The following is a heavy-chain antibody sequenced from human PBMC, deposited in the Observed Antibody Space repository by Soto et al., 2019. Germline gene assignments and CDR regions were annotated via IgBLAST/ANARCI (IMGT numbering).Heavy chain of an antibody. CDR1: GFTFDDYA. V-gene: IGHV3-9*01. Sequence: GGSLRLSCAASGFTFDDYAMHWVRQAPGKGLEWVSGISWNGGSMDYGDSVKGRFTISRDNAKNSLYLQMNSLRAEDTALYFCAKDKSYSSSWEFFDYWGQGTLVTVSS. CDR2: ISWNGGSM. J-gene: IGHJ4*02. CDR3: AKDKSYSSSWEFFDY. D-gene: IGHD6-13*01.